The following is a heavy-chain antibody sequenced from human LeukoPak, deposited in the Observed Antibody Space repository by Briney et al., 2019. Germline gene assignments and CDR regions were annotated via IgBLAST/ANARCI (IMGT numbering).Heavy chain of an antibody. CDR1: GGSFSGYY. D-gene: IGHD3-9*01. J-gene: IGHJ4*02. V-gene: IGHV4-34*01. CDR3: ATNIYDILTGYLYYFDY. CDR2: INHSGST. Sequence: SETLSLTCAVYGGSFSGYYWSWIRQPPGKGLEWIGEINHSGSTNYNPSLKSRVTISVDTSKNQFSLKLSSVTAADTAVYYCATNIYDILTGYLYYFDYWGQGTLVTVSS.